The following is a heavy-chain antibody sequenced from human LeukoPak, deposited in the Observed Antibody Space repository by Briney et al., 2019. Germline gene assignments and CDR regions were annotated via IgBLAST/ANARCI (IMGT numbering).Heavy chain of an antibody. CDR1: GYTFTSYG. CDR3: ARDYDFWSGYYGSDY. Sequence: ASVKVSCKASGYTFTSYGISWVRQAPGQGLEWVGWISAYNGNTNYAQKLQGRVTMTTDTSTRTAYMELRSLRSDDTAVYYCARDYDFWSGYYGSDYWGQGTLVTVSS. D-gene: IGHD3-3*01. V-gene: IGHV1-18*01. J-gene: IGHJ4*02. CDR2: ISAYNGNT.